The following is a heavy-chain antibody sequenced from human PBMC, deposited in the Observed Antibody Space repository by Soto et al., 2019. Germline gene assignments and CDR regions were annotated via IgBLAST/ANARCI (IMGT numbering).Heavy chain of an antibody. D-gene: IGHD4-17*01. Sequence: QLQLRESGPGLVKPSETLSLTCTVSGGSISGGVGGLYYWSWIREPPGKGLERIGYIYDSGSTYYNPSLKRRVTISVDPSKNPFSLRLSSVTAADTAVYYCAREVIPLTTDWYFDLWGRGTLVTVSS. J-gene: IGHJ2*01. CDR3: AREVIPLTTDWYFDL. CDR2: IYDSGST. CDR1: GGSISGGVGGLYY. V-gene: IGHV4-30-4*01.